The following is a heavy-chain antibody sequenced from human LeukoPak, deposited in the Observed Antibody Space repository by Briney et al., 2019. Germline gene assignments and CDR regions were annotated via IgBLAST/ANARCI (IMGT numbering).Heavy chain of an antibody. V-gene: IGHV4-34*01. CDR1: GGSFSGYC. CDR3: ARGNPRYYDSSSSPAYYMDV. J-gene: IGHJ6*03. D-gene: IGHD3-22*01. Sequence: SETLSLTCAVYGGSFSGYCWSWIRQPPGKGLEWIGEINHSGSTNYNPSPTSRVTISVDTSKNQCSLKLSSLTAADTAVHYCARGNPRYYDSSSSPAYYMDVWGKGTRSPSP. CDR2: INHSGST.